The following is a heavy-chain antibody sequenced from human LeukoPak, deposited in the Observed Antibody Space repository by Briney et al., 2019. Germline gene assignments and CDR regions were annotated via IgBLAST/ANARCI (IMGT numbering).Heavy chain of an antibody. Sequence: ASVKVSCKASGYTFTSYGISWVRQAPGQGLEWMGWISAYNGNTNYAQKLQGRVTMTTDTSTSTAYMELRSLRAEDTAVYYCARVPYDILTGYYVDYWGQGTLVTVSS. CDR2: ISAYNGNT. D-gene: IGHD3-9*01. J-gene: IGHJ4*02. CDR1: GYTFTSYG. V-gene: IGHV1-18*01. CDR3: ARVPYDILTGYYVDY.